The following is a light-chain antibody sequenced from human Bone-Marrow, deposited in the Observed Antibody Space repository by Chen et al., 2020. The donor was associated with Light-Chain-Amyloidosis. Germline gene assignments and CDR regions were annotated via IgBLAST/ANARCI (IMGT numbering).Light chain of an antibody. Sequence: SYELTQPSSVSVSPGQTAKITCSGDLLAKNYVRWLQQKPGQAPVLVIYKDTERPSGIPERFSGSSSETTATLTVSGAQVDDEAEYHCYSATDDSLGVFGGGTRLTVL. CDR1: LLAKNY. CDR2: KDT. J-gene: IGLJ3*02. V-gene: IGLV3-27*01. CDR3: YSATDDSLGV.